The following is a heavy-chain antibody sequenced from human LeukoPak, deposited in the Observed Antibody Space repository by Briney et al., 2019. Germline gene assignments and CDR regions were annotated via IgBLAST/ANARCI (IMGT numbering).Heavy chain of an antibody. CDR1: GGTFSSYT. CDR3: ARDRGNYEFWRGDEESWFDP. CDR2: IIPFLGIA. Sequence: SVKVSCKASGGTFSSYTISWVRQAPGQGLAGMGRIIPFLGIANYAQKFQGRVTITADKSTSTAYMELSSLRSEDTAVYYCARDRGNYEFWRGDEESWFDPWGQGTLVTVSS. D-gene: IGHD3-3*01. V-gene: IGHV1-69*04. J-gene: IGHJ5*02.